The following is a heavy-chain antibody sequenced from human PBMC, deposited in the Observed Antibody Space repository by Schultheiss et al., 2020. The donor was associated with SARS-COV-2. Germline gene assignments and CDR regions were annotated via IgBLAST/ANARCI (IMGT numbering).Heavy chain of an antibody. V-gene: IGHV4-59*12. Sequence: SETLSLTCTVSGGSISSYSWSWIRQPPGKGLEWIGYIYHSGSTYYNPSLKSRVTISVDTSKNQFSLKLSSVTAADTAVYYCARDDSSGWYAFDIWGQGTMVTVSS. J-gene: IGHJ3*02. CDR3: ARDDSSGWYAFDI. D-gene: IGHD6-19*01. CDR2: IYHSGST. CDR1: GGSISSYS.